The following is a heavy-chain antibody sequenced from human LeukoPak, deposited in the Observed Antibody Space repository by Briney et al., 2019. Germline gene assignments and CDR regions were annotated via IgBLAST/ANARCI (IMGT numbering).Heavy chain of an antibody. V-gene: IGHV3-11*01. J-gene: IGHJ5*02. D-gene: IGHD6-13*01. CDR3: ARESRKYSSRSIWFDP. Sequence: PGGPLRFSCAASGFTFSDYYMSWIRQAPGKGLEWVSYISSSGSTIYYADSVKGRFTISRDNAKNSLYLQMNSLRAEDTAVYYCARESRKYSSRSIWFDPWGQGTLVTVSS. CDR2: ISSSGSTI. CDR1: GFTFSDYY.